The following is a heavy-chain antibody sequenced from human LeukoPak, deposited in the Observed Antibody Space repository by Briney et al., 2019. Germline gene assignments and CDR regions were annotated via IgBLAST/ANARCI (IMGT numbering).Heavy chain of an antibody. CDR2: IYYSGST. J-gene: IGHJ5*01. Sequence: PSETLSLTCTVSGGYISSSSYYRGWIRQPPGKGLEWIGSIYYSGSTYYNPSLKSRVTISVDTSKKQFSLKLSSVTAADTAVYYCARVRWFGELRGFDSWGQGTLVTVSS. CDR1: GGYISSSSYY. V-gene: IGHV4-39*01. CDR3: ARVRWFGELRGFDS. D-gene: IGHD3-10*01.